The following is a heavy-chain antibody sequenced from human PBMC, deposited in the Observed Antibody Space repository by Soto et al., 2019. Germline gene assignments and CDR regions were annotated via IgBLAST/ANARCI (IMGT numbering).Heavy chain of an antibody. CDR2: IWYDGSNK. V-gene: IGHV3-33*01. Sequence: GGSLRLSCAASGFTFSSYGMHWVRQAPGKGLEWVAVIWYDGSNKYYADSVKGRFTISRDNSKNTLYLQMNSLRAEDTAVYYCARATLYYPVAGTLGLDYWGQGTLVTVSS. CDR3: ARATLYYPVAGTLGLDY. CDR1: GFTFSSYG. D-gene: IGHD6-19*01. J-gene: IGHJ4*02.